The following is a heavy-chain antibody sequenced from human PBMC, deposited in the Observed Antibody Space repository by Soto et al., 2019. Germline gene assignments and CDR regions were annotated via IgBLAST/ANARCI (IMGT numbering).Heavy chain of an antibody. V-gene: IGHV6-1*01. CDR1: GDSVSSTRSA. J-gene: IGHJ4*02. CDR3: ARDPPDFHSAFDF. D-gene: IGHD4-4*01. Sequence: SHTLPLTCAISGDSVSSTRSAWNWIRQSPSRGLEWLGRTYYRSKWYNDYALFVKSRISINPDTSKNQFSLHLNSVTPDDTAVYYCARDPPDFHSAFDFWGQGTPVTVSS. CDR2: TYYRSKWYN.